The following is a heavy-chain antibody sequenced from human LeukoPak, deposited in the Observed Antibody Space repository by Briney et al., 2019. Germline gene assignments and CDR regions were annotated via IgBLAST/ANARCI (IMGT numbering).Heavy chain of an antibody. CDR2: IQFDRSQI. Sequence: PGGSLRLSCAASGFTFNIYSMNWVRQAPGKGLEWVTFIQFDRSQIYYADSVKGRFTVSRDNAKNMVYLLMDSLKTEDTALYFCAREGSGLVIHAFDVWGQGTMVTVSS. D-gene: IGHD3/OR15-3a*01. J-gene: IGHJ3*01. CDR1: GFTFNIYS. CDR3: AREGSGLVIHAFDV. V-gene: IGHV3-30*03.